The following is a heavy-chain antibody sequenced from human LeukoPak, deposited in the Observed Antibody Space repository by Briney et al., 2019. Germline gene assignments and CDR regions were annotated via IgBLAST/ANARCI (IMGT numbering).Heavy chain of an antibody. D-gene: IGHD1-1*01. CDR1: GFTFSSFD. J-gene: IGHJ6*03. V-gene: IGHV3-13*01. CDR2: IGTASDA. CDR3: ARGPPRGKYYYMDV. Sequence: GGSLRLSCAASGFTFSSFDMHWVRQPTGQGLEWVSTIGTASDAYYPGSVEGRFTLSRDNAKNSLYLQMNSLIAGDTAVYYCARGPPRGKYYYMDVWGKGTTVTVSS.